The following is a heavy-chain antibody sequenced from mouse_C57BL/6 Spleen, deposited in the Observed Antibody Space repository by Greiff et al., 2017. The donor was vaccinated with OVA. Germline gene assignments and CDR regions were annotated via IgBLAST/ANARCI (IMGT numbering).Heavy chain of an antibody. J-gene: IGHJ4*01. V-gene: IGHV14-2*01. CDR3: ARGDGYYDYYAMDY. CDR2: IDPEDGET. CDR1: GFNIKDYY. D-gene: IGHD2-3*01. Sequence: VQLQQSGAELVKPGASVKLSCTASGFNIKDYYMHWVKQRTEQGLEWIGRIDPEDGETKYAPPFSGMATIPADTSSNTAYLQLSSLTSEDTAVNYWARGDGYYDYYAMDYWGQGTSVTVSS.